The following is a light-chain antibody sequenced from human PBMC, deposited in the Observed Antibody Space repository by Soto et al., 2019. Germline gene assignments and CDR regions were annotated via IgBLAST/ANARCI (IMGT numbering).Light chain of an antibody. Sequence: DIEMPKAPSTLSASVGAILTTSRLASQSISRGLAWYQQKPGKAPKFLIDGVSSLKSGVPSRFSGSGSGTEFTLVISSLQPDDFATYYCQQYNSYSATFGQGTKVDIK. CDR3: QQYNSYSAT. J-gene: IGKJ1*01. CDR1: QSISRG. V-gene: IGKV1-5*01. CDR2: GVS.